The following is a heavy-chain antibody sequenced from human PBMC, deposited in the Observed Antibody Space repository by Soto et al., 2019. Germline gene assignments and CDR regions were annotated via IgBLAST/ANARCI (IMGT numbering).Heavy chain of an antibody. V-gene: IGHV3-66*01. J-gene: IGHJ6*02. Sequence: PGGSLRLSCAASGFTVSSNYMSWVRQAPGKGLEWVSVIYSGGSTYYADSVKGRFTISRDNSKNTLYLQMNSLRAEDTAVYYCARGWYDILTAQDGMDVWGQGTTVTVSS. CDR1: GFTVSSNY. D-gene: IGHD3-9*01. CDR3: ARGWYDILTAQDGMDV. CDR2: IYSGGST.